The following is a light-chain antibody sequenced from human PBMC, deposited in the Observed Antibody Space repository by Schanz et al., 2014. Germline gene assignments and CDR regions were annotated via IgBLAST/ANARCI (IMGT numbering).Light chain of an antibody. Sequence: QSALTQPASVSGSPGQSITISCTGTSSDVGGYNYVSWYQQHPGKAPKLMIYDVNNRPSGVSNRFSGSKSGNTASLTISGLQPEDEADYYCCSYTGDDINWAFGGGTQLTVL. V-gene: IGLV2-14*03. CDR2: DVN. CDR3: CSYTGDDINWA. J-gene: IGLJ3*02. CDR1: SSDVGGYNY.